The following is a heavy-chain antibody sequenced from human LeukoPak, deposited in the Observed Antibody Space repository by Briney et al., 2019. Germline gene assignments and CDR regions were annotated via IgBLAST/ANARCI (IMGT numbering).Heavy chain of an antibody. J-gene: IGHJ4*02. CDR3: AKTSGYNYLDY. D-gene: IGHD5-24*01. CDR2: ISASDGGT. Sequence: GGSLRLSCAASGFTFSNYAMRWVRQAPGKGLEWVSVISASDGGTYYADSVKGRFTISRDSSKSTLYLQMNSLRAEDTALYYCAKTSGYNYLDYWGQGALVTVSS. V-gene: IGHV3-23*01. CDR1: GFTFSNYA.